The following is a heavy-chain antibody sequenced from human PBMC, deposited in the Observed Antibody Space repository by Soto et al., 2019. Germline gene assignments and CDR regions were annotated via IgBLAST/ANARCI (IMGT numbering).Heavy chain of an antibody. CDR2: ISGSGGST. D-gene: IGHD3-10*01. CDR3: AKDLRLLWFGELWG. J-gene: IGHJ4*02. CDR1: GFTFSSYA. Sequence: EVQLLESGGGLVQPGGSLRLSGAASGFTFSSYAMSWVRQAPGKGLEWVSAISGSGGSTYYADSVKGRFTISRDNSKNTLYLQMNSLRAEDTAVYYCAKDLRLLWFGELWGWGQGTLVTVSS. V-gene: IGHV3-23*01.